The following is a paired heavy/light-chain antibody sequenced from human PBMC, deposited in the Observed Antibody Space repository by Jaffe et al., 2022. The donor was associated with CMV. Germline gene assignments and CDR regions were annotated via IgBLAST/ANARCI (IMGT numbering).Heavy chain of an antibody. CDR2: ITWNSGSI. J-gene: IGHJ4*02. Sequence: EVRLVESGGGLVPPGRSLRLSCVASGFTFDDYGIHWVRQVPGKGLEWVSGITWNSGSIDYADSVKGRFTISRDNAKNALYLEMNSLRVEDTAFYYCAKDYGRRGSSFVGDYWGQGTLVTVSS. V-gene: IGHV3-9*01. CDR3: AKDYGRRGSSFVGDY. D-gene: IGHD6-6*01. CDR1: GFTFDDYG.
Light chain of an antibody. CDR1: QSVPSSK. Sequence: EIVLTQSPGTLSLSPGERATLSCRASQSVPSSKLVWYQQKPDRAPRLLIFGASGRATGIPDRFSGSVSGTDFTLTITRLEPEDFAVYFCQQYGSSPYTFGQGTKLEIK. V-gene: IGKV3-20*01. CDR2: GAS. J-gene: IGKJ2*01. CDR3: QQYGSSPYT.